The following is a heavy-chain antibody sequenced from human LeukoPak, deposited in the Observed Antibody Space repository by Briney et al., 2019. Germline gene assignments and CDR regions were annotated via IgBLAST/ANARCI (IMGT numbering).Heavy chain of an antibody. CDR1: GGSISSSDYY. CDR3: ARANYYDSGGFLPVVYPSDY. V-gene: IGHV4-31*11. J-gene: IGHJ4*02. CDR2: IYYSGST. D-gene: IGHD3-22*01. Sequence: PSETLSLTCAVSGGSISSSDYYWSWIRQHPGKGLEWIGYIYYSGSTYYNPSLKGRVTISLDTSKNQFSLKLSSVTAADTAVYYCARANYYDSGGFLPVVYPSDYWGQGTLVTVSS.